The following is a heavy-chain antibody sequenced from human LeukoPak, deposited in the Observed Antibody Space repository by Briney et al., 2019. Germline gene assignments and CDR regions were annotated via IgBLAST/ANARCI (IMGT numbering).Heavy chain of an antibody. CDR2: ISSSGSTI. J-gene: IGHJ4*02. Sequence: GGSLRPSCAASGFTFSDYYMSWIRQAPGKGLEWVSYISSSGSTIYYADSVKGRFTISRDNAKNSLYLQMNSLRAEDTAVYYCATGEIVVVAATRKDYWGQGTLVTVSS. V-gene: IGHV3-11*01. CDR1: GFTFSDYY. D-gene: IGHD2-15*01. CDR3: ATGEIVVVAATRKDY.